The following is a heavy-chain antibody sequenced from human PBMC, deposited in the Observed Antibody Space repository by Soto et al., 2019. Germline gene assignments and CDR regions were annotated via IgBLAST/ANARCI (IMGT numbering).Heavy chain of an antibody. Sequence: PSETLSLTCTVSGGSISSSSYYWGWIRQPPGKGLEWIGSIYYSGSTYYNPSLKSRVTISVDTSKNQFSLKLSSVTAADTAVYYCARLPLAYCGGDCYAYYYYGMDVWGQGTTVTVSS. V-gene: IGHV4-39*01. CDR2: IYYSGST. CDR3: ARLPLAYCGGDCYAYYYYGMDV. CDR1: GGSISSSSYY. D-gene: IGHD2-21*02. J-gene: IGHJ6*02.